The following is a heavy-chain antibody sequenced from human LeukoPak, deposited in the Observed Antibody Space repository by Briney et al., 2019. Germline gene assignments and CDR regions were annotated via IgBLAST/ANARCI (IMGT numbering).Heavy chain of an antibody. CDR3: ARGSRNMDV. J-gene: IGHJ6*02. V-gene: IGHV3-48*04. CDR2: ISSHSGSST. Sequence: GGSLRLSCAASGFTFRSYSINWVRQAPGKGLEWVSYISSHSGSSTYYADSVKGRFTISTDNAKNSLYQEMNSLRAEDTAVYYCARGSRNMDVWGQGTTVTVSS. CDR1: GFTFRSYS.